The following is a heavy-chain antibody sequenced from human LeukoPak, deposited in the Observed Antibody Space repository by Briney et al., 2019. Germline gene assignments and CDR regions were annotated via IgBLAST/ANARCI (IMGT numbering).Heavy chain of an antibody. V-gene: IGHV1-46*01. D-gene: IGHD3-22*01. CDR3: ARDGSNYYDSSGYLGY. CDR1: GYTFTSYY. J-gene: IGHJ4*02. CDR2: IYPSGGST. Sequence: ASVKVSCKASGYTFTSYYMHWVRQAPGQGLEWMGIIYPSGGSTSYAQKFQGRVTITADKSTSTAYMELSSLRSEDTAVYYCARDGSNYYDSSGYLGYWGQGTLVTVSS.